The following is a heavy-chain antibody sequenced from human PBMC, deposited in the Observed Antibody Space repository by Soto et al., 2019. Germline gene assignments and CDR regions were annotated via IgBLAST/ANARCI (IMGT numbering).Heavy chain of an antibody. CDR3: ARQGPIAARPHNWFDP. CDR2: IYYSGST. J-gene: IGHJ5*02. Sequence: SETLSLTCTVSGGSISSYYWSWIRQPPGKGLEWIGYIYYSGSTNYNPSLKSRVTISVDTSKNQFSLKLSSVTAADTAVYYCARQGPIAARPHNWFDPWGQGTLVTVS. CDR1: GGSISSYY. D-gene: IGHD6-6*01. V-gene: IGHV4-59*08.